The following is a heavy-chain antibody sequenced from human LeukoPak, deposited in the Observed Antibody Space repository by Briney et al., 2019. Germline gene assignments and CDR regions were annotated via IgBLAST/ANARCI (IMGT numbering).Heavy chain of an antibody. Sequence: GGSLRLSCAASGFTFSRYYMHWVRQAPGKGLVWVSRINSDGSSTTYADSVMGRFTISRDNAKNTLYLQMNSLKVEDTAVYYCTRVFVGDEYSSSGYWGQGTLVTVSS. J-gene: IGHJ4*02. CDR3: TRVFVGDEYSSSGY. V-gene: IGHV3-74*01. CDR2: INSDGSST. D-gene: IGHD6-13*01. CDR1: GFTFSRYY.